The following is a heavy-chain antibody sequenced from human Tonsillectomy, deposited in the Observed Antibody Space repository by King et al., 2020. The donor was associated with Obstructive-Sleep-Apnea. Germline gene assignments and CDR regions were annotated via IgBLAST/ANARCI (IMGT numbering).Heavy chain of an antibody. CDR2: IYHIGTT. Sequence: VQLQESGPGLVKPSGTLSLTCAVSGDSISSNNWWTWVRQPPGKGLEWIGEIYHIGTTNYNPSLKRRVTLSVDKSNNHFSLKLSSVTAADTAGYYCARRLFYYDSSGYSSFDYWGQGTLVTVSS. CDR1: GDSISSNNW. J-gene: IGHJ4*02. D-gene: IGHD3-22*01. V-gene: IGHV4-4*02. CDR3: ARRLFYYDSSGYSSFDY.